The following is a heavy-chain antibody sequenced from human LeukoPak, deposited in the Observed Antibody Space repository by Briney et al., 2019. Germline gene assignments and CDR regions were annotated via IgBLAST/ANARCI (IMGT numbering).Heavy chain of an antibody. CDR3: ARDPSSGWFSAFDI. D-gene: IGHD6-19*01. CDR2: INTDTGNP. J-gene: IGHJ3*02. CDR1: GGTFSSYA. V-gene: IGHV7-4-1*02. Sequence: ALVKVSCKASGGTFSSYAISWVRQAPGQGLEWMGWINTDTGNPTYAQGLTGRFVFSLDTSVSTAYLQISSLKAEDTAVYYCARDPSSGWFSAFDIWGQGTMVTVSS.